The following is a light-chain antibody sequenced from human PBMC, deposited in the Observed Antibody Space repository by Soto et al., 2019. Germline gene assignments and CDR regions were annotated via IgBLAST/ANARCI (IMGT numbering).Light chain of an antibody. CDR2: RAS. V-gene: IGKV3-15*01. CDR3: LQYHNLWA. Sequence: EIVLTQSPGTLSLSPGERATLSCRASQSVASSHLAWYRQKPGQTPRLLIYRASTRATGVPARFSGSGSGTEFTLTISSLQSEDFTVYSCLQYHNLWAFGQGTKVDIK. J-gene: IGKJ1*01. CDR1: QSVASSH.